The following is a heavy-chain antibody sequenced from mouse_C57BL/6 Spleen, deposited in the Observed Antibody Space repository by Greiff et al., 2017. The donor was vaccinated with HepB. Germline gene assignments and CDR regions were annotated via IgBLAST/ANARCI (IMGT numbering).Heavy chain of an antibody. Sequence: VQLQQSGAELVRPGTSVKVSCKASGYAFTNYLIEWVKQRPGQGLEWIGVINPGSGGTNYTEKFKGKATLTADKSSSTAYMQLSSLTSEDSAVYFCARQTGTRAMDYWGQGTSVTVSS. CDR2: INPGSGGT. CDR3: ARQTGTRAMDY. CDR1: GYAFTNYL. D-gene: IGHD4-1*01. J-gene: IGHJ4*01. V-gene: IGHV1-54*01.